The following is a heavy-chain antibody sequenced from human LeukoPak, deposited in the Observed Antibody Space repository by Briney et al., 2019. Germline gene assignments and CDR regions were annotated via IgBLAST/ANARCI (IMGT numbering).Heavy chain of an antibody. D-gene: IGHD3-22*01. V-gene: IGHV3-53*01. CDR3: ARAGYDYDSSDYVEPSYFDL. J-gene: IGHJ4*02. Sequence: PGGSLRLSCAASGFTVSSNSMNWVRQAPGKGLEWVSVIKTGGGTHYGDSVKGRFIVSRDSSTTVSLQMNNLRAEDTALYYCARAGYDYDSSDYVEPSYFDLWGQGTLVTVSS. CDR2: IKTGGGT. CDR1: GFTVSSNS.